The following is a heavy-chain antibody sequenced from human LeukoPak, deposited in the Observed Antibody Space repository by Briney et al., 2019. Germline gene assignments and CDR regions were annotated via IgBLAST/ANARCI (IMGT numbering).Heavy chain of an antibody. V-gene: IGHV3-21*01. CDR3: AIELAARPGYHFDY. J-gene: IGHJ4*01. Sequence: GGSLRLSCAASGFTFSTYIMNWVRQPPGKGLEWVSSVSSSGSHMFYAESVKGRFTISRDAANNSLYLQMHSLRAEDTAMYYCAIELAARPGYHFDYWGQGTLVTVSS. D-gene: IGHD6-6*01. CDR2: VSSSGSHM. CDR1: GFTFSTYI.